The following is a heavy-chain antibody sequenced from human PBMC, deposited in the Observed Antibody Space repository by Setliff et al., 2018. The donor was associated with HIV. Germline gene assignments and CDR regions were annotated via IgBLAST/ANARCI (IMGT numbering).Heavy chain of an antibody. J-gene: IGHJ6*04. CDR3: ARDSRDIVVVIAPEPEPYYYYGMDV. CDR2: INAGNGNT. D-gene: IGHD2-15*01. V-gene: IGHV1-3*01. CDR1: GYTFTSYA. Sequence: ASVKVSCKASGYTFTSYAMHWVRQAPGQRLEWMGWINAGNGNTKYSQKFQGRVTITRDTSASTAYMELSSLRSEDTAVYFCARDSRDIVVVIAPEPEPYYYYGMDVWGEGTTVTVSS.